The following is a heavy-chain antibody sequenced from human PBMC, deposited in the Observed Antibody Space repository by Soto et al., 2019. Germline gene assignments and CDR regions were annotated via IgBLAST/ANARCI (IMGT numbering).Heavy chain of an antibody. CDR1: DFSFSTYW. D-gene: IGHD1-1*01. CDR3: VSTSGGFLYY. J-gene: IGHJ4*02. Sequence: GGSLRLSCATSDFSFSTYWMSWVRQAPGKGLEWVADIKQDGREKYYVDSVRGRFTISRDNAKNSLFLQMNSLRAEDTAVYYSVSTSGGFLYYYGGGT. CDR2: IKQDGREK. V-gene: IGHV3-7*05.